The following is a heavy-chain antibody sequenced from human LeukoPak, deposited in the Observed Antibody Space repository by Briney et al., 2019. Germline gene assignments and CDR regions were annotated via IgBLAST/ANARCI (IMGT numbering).Heavy chain of an antibody. CDR2: IFPGDSDT. J-gene: IGHJ4*02. Sequence: GESLKISCKGFGYSFTSNWIAWVRQMPGKGLEWMGSIFPGDSDTKYSPSLQGQVTISADKSTSTADLQWSSLKASDTAMYYCARLDSSGYHYWGQGTLVTVSS. V-gene: IGHV5-51*01. D-gene: IGHD3-22*01. CDR3: ARLDSSGYHY. CDR1: GYSFTSNW.